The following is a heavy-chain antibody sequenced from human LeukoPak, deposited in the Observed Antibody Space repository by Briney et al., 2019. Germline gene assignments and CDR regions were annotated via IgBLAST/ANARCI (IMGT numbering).Heavy chain of an antibody. CDR2: ISGSGGST. V-gene: IGHV3-23*01. D-gene: IGHD1-14*01. Sequence: GGSLRLSSAASGFTFCSYAMSWIRQAPGTGVEGGSAISGSGGSTYYADSVKGRFTISRDNSKNTLYLQMNRLRAEDTAVYYCAKDSHIVNRGNGTTVT. CDR3: AKDSHIVN. CDR1: GFTFCSYA. J-gene: IGHJ6*03.